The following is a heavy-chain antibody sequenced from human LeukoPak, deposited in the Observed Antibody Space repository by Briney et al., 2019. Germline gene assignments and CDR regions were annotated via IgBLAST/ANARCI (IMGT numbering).Heavy chain of an antibody. CDR1: CRSMSSYY. V-gene: IGHV4-59*08. CDR2: IYYSGST. D-gene: IGHD3-3*01. Sequence: SETLSLTCTVACRSMSSYYWSWIRQPPGKGLEWIGYIYYSGSTNYNPSLKSRVTISVDTSKNQFSLKLSSVTAADTAVYYCATHEPVWSGYSPYSFDYWGQGTLVTVSS. J-gene: IGHJ4*02. CDR3: ATHEPVWSGYSPYSFDY.